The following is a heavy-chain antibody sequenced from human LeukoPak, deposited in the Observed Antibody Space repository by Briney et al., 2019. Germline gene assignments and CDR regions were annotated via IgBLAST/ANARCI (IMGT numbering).Heavy chain of an antibody. CDR1: GYTLTELS. CDR2: FDPEDGET. D-gene: IGHD3-9*01. Sequence: GASVKVSCKVSGYTLTELSMHWVRQAPGKGLEWMGGFDPEDGETIYAQKFQGRVTMTEDTSTDTAYMELSSLRSEDTAVYYCATLLFGYYDILTGYYEYFQHWGQGTLVTVSS. J-gene: IGHJ1*01. V-gene: IGHV1-24*01. CDR3: ATLLFGYYDILTGYYEYFQH.